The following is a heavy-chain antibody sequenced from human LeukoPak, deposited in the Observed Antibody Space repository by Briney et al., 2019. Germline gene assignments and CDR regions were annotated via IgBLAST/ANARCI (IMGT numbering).Heavy chain of an antibody. J-gene: IGHJ3*02. Sequence: SETLSLTCTVSGGSISSYYWSWIRQPPGKGLEWIGYIYYSGSTKYNPSLKSRVTISVDTSKNQFSLKLSSVTAADTAVYYCARDTGTTVLGAFDIWGQGTMVTVSS. D-gene: IGHD1-7*01. CDR2: IYYSGST. CDR1: GGSISSYY. CDR3: ARDTGTTVLGAFDI. V-gene: IGHV4-59*12.